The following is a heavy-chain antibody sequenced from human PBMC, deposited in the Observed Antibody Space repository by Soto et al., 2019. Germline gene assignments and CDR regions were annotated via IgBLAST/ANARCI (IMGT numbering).Heavy chain of an antibody. Sequence: QVQLVESGGGLVKPGGSLRLSCAASGFTFSDSYMSWIRQAPGKGLEWISKISGDGTTQYYADSVKGRFTVSRDNTKNSLHLQMNRLRAEDTALYYCAGDPFYYASGFWGQGTLVTVSS. CDR1: GFTFSDSY. D-gene: IGHD3-10*01. V-gene: IGHV3-11*01. CDR2: ISGDGTTQ. CDR3: AGDPFYYASGF. J-gene: IGHJ4*02.